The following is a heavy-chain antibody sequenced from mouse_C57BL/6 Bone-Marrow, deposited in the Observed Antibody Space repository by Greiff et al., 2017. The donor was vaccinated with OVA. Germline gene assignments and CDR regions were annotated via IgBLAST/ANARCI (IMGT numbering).Heavy chain of an antibody. CDR2: INPNNGGT. CDR3: ARMGLYYYAMDY. Sequence: EVKLQQSGPELVKPGASVKISCKASGYTFTDYYMNWVKQSHGKSLEWIGDINPNNGGTSYNQKFKGKATLTVDKSSSTAYMELRSLTSEDSAVYYCARMGLYYYAMDYWGQGTSVTVSS. D-gene: IGHD4-1*01. V-gene: IGHV1-26*01. CDR1: GYTFTDYY. J-gene: IGHJ4*01.